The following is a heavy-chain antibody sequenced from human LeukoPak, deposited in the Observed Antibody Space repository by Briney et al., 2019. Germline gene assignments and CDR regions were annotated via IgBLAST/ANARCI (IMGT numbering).Heavy chain of an antibody. J-gene: IGHJ5*02. CDR3: AREEYYYDSSGYLNWFDP. CDR1: GGSISSYY. Sequence: SETLSLTCTVSGGSISSYYWSWIRQPAGKGLEWIGRIYTSGSTNYSPSLKSRVTMSVDTSKNQFSLKLSSVTAADTAVYYCAREEYYYDSSGYLNWFDPWGQGTLVTVSS. V-gene: IGHV4-4*07. D-gene: IGHD3-22*01. CDR2: IYTSGST.